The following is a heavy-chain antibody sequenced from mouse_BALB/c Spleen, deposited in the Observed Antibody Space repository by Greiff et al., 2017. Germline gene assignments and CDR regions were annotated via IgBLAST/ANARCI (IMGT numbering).Heavy chain of an antibody. V-gene: IGHV1-5*01. CDR2: ISPGNSDT. CDR1: GYSFTSYW. D-gene: IGHD4-1*01. J-gene: IGHJ2*01. Sequence: VQLQQSGTVLARPGASVKMSCKASGYSFTSYWMHWVKQRPGQVLEWIGAISPGNSDTNYDQKFKGKAKLTAVTSASTAYMDLSSLTNEDSAVYYCTRGANWEDFDYWGQDATLTVSS. CDR3: TRGANWEDFDY.